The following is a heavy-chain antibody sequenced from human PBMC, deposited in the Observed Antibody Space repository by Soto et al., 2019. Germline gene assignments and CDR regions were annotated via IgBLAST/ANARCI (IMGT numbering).Heavy chain of an antibody. CDR1: GFTFRNYD. CDR3: ARTDRDFYGLDV. J-gene: IGHJ6*02. CDR2: ISAAGDP. V-gene: IGHV3-13*05. Sequence: EVQLVDSGGGLVQPGGSLRLSCEASGFTFRNYDMHWVRQGTGKGLEWVSGISAAGDPDYADSVEGRFTISRENAQNSFFLQMNILRVGDSVVYYCARTDRDFYGLDVWGQGTTVIVSS.